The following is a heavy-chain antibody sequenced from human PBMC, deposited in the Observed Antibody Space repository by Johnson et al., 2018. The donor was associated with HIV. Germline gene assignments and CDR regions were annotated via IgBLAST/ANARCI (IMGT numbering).Heavy chain of an antibody. CDR1: GFTVSGSA. Sequence: EVQLVESGGGLVQPGGSLKLSCAASGFTVSGSAMHWVRQASGKGLEWVGRIRSKGNSYATAYPASVKGRFTISRDDSTNTAYLQMNSLKTEDTAVYYCTVPASIAVAGLGAFDIWGQGTMVTVSS. J-gene: IGHJ3*02. CDR2: IRSKGNSYAT. D-gene: IGHD6-19*01. CDR3: TVPASIAVAGLGAFDI. V-gene: IGHV3-73*01.